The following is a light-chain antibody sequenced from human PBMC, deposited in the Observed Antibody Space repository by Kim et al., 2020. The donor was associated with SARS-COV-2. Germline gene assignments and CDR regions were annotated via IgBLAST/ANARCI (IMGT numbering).Light chain of an antibody. CDR3: LQHNTCPIT. J-gene: IGKJ5*01. Sequence: ASVGDKVAIICRASNDIRNDLGWYQQNPGRAPKRLIYGASSMQSGVPSRFSSSGSGTEFTLTISSLQPEDYATYFCLQHNTCPITFGQGTRLEIK. CDR1: NDIRND. V-gene: IGKV1-17*01. CDR2: GAS.